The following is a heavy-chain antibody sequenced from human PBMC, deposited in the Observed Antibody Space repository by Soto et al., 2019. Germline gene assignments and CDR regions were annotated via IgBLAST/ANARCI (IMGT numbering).Heavy chain of an antibody. D-gene: IGHD3-9*01. Sequence: SETLSLTCTVSGGSISSSSYYWGWIRQPPGKGLEWIGSIYYSGSTYYNPSLKSRVTISVDTSKNQFSLKLSSVTAADTAVYYCARQRRYFDWLSPFDYWGQGTLVTVSS. V-gene: IGHV4-39*01. CDR2: IYYSGST. J-gene: IGHJ4*02. CDR3: ARQRRYFDWLSPFDY. CDR1: GGSISSSSYY.